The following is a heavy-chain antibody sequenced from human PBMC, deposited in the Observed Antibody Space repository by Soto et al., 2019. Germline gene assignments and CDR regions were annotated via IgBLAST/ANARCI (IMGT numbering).Heavy chain of an antibody. CDR1: GGSFSGYY. CDR2: INHSGST. D-gene: IGHD5-12*01. Sequence: SETLSLTCAVYGGSFSGYYWSWIRQPPGKGLEWIGEINHSGSTNYNPSLKSRVTISVDTSKNQFSLKLSSVTAADTAVYYCARGRLRWLQFNYWFDPWGQGTLVT. J-gene: IGHJ5*02. V-gene: IGHV4-34*01. CDR3: ARGRLRWLQFNYWFDP.